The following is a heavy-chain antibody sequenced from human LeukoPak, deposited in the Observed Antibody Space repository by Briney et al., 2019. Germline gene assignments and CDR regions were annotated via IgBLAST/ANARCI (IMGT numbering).Heavy chain of an antibody. D-gene: IGHD3-3*01. CDR2: IIPILGIA. CDR3: ATSAKIRGYDFWSGYQPFDY. V-gene: IGHV1-69*04. Sequence: SVKVSCKASGGTFSSYAISWVRQAPGQGLEWMGRIIPILGIANYAQKFQGRVTITTDESTSTAYMELSSLRSEDTAVYYCATSAKIRGYDFWSGYQPFDYWGQGTLVTVSS. CDR1: GGTFSSYA. J-gene: IGHJ4*02.